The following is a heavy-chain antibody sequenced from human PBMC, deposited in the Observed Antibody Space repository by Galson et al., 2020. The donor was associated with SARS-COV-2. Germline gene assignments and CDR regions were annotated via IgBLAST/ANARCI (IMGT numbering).Heavy chain of an antibody. J-gene: IGHJ4*02. V-gene: IGHV3-7*04. Sequence: QAGGSLRLSCAASGFTFSIYWMNWVRQAPGQGLELVANIQGDGSLRYHADSVKGRFTISRDNAKDSFYLQMDSLRVEDTAVYYCARDRGGATTLDHWGQGTLVTVSS. CDR3: ARDRGGATTLDH. CDR2: IQGDGSLR. D-gene: IGHD1-26*01. CDR1: GFTFSIYW.